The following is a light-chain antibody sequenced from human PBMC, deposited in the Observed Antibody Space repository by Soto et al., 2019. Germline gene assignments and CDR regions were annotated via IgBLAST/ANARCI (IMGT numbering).Light chain of an antibody. V-gene: IGKV3-15*01. Sequence: EIVMTQSPATLSVSPGERATLSCRASQSVSSDLAWYQHKPGQAPRLLIYGASTRATGISARFSGGGSGTDFTLNISSLQSEDFALYYCQQYNNWPGTFGLGTKGEIK. J-gene: IGKJ1*01. CDR2: GAS. CDR1: QSVSSD. CDR3: QQYNNWPGT.